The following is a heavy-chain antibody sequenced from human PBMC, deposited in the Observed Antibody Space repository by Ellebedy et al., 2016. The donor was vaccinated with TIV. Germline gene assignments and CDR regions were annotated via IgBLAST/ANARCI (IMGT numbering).Heavy chain of an antibody. Sequence: SETLSLTXIVSGYSISSGYFWGWIRQPPGKGLEWIGSIYYSGSTYDNPSLQSRVTLSVDTSKNQFSLKLKSVTAADTAVYFCARSSTWPELFDPWGQGTLVTVSS. CDR3: ARSSTWPELFDP. CDR1: GYSISSGYF. V-gene: IGHV4-38-2*02. J-gene: IGHJ5*02. D-gene: IGHD6-13*01. CDR2: IYYSGST.